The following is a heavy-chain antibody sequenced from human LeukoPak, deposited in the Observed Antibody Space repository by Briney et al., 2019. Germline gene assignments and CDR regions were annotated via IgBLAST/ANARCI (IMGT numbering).Heavy chain of an antibody. D-gene: IGHD2-21*02. CDR3: ARTECCGGDCLRGYFDY. CDR1: GFTFSSYA. Sequence: GGSLRLSCAASGFTFSSYAMHWVRQAPGKGLEWVAVISYDGSNKYYADSVKGRFTISRDNSKNTLYLQMNSLRAEDTAVYYCARTECCGGDCLRGYFDYWGQGTLVTVSS. V-gene: IGHV3-30*04. CDR2: ISYDGSNK. J-gene: IGHJ4*02.